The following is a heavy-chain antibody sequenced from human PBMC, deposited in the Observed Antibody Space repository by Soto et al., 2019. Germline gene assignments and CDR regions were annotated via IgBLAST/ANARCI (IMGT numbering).Heavy chain of an antibody. CDR3: AREAIAVAGTRRVWFDP. CDR1: GGSFSGYY. V-gene: IGHV4-34*01. J-gene: IGHJ5*02. Sequence: SETLSLTCAVYGGSFSGYYWSWIRQPPGKGLEWIGEINHSGSTNYNPSLKSRVTISVDTSKNQFSLKLSSVTAADTAVYYCAREAIAVAGTRRVWFDPWGQGTLVTVS. CDR2: INHSGST. D-gene: IGHD6-19*01.